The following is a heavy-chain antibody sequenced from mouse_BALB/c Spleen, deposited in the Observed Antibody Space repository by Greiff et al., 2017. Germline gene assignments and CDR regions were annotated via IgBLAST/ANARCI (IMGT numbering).Heavy chain of an antibody. V-gene: IGHV5-6*02. CDR2: ISSGGSYT. CDR3: ARRDDYDEGLDNV. CDR1: GFTFSSYG. D-gene: IGHD2-4*01. Sequence: EVKLMESGGDLVKPGGSLKLSCAASGFTFSSYGMSWVRQTPDKRLEWVATISSGGSYTYYPDSVKGRFTISRDNAKNTLYLQMSSLKSEDTAMYYCARRDDYDEGLDNVWGAGTTVTVSS. J-gene: IGHJ1*01.